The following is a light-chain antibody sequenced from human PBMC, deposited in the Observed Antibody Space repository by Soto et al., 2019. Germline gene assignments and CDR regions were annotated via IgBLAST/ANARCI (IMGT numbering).Light chain of an antibody. Sequence: EIVMTQSPATLSVSPGERATLSCRASQSVRRKLAWYQQKPGQAPRLLIYEASTRAPGVPARFSGSGSGTEFTLTITSLHSEDFAVYPCQHYNKWPAFGQGTKVEIK. CDR2: EAS. CDR3: QHYNKWPA. J-gene: IGKJ1*01. CDR1: QSVRRK. V-gene: IGKV3-15*01.